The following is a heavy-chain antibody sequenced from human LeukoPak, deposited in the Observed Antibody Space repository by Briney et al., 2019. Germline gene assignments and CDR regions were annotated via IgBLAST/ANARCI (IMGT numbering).Heavy chain of an antibody. V-gene: IGHV4-34*01. CDR3: AREGQLVPFDY. D-gene: IGHD6-6*01. CDR2: INHSGST. Sequence: SETLSLTCTVYGGSFSGYYWSWIRQPPGKGLEWIGEINHSGSTNYNPSLKSRVTISVDTSKNQFSLKLSSVTAADTAVYYCAREGQLVPFDYWGQGTLVTVSS. J-gene: IGHJ4*02. CDR1: GGSFSGYY.